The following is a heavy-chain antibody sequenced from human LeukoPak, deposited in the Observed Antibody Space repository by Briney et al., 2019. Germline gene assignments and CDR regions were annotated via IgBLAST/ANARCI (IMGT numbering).Heavy chain of an antibody. D-gene: IGHD2-2*01. Sequence: SVKVSCKASGGTFSSYAISWVRQAPGQGLEWMGRIIPILGIANYAQKFQGRVTITADKSTSTAYMELSSLRSEDTAVYYCARQGGLGYCSSTSCYLGYAPLDVWGKGTTVTVSS. CDR2: IIPILGIA. V-gene: IGHV1-69*04. CDR3: ARQGGLGYCSSTSCYLGYAPLDV. CDR1: GGTFSSYA. J-gene: IGHJ6*04.